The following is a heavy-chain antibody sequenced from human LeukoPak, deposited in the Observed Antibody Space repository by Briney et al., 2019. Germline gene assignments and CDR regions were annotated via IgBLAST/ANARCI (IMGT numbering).Heavy chain of an antibody. J-gene: IGHJ6*03. V-gene: IGHV4-61*02. D-gene: IGHD6-13*01. CDR3: ARDLRQQLGQYYYYYYMDF. Sequence: PSQTLSLTCTVSGGSISSGSYYWSWIRQPAGKGLEWIVRIYTSGSNNYNPSLKSRVTISVYTTKNQFSLKLSSVTAADTAVYYCARDLRQQLGQYYYYYYMDFWGKGTTVTVSS. CDR1: GGSISSGSYY. CDR2: IYTSGSN.